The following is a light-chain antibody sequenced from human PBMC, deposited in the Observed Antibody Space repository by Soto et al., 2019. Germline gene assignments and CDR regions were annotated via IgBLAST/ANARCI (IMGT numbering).Light chain of an antibody. CDR2: WAS. CDR3: QQYYSTPWK. V-gene: IGKV4-1*01. J-gene: IGKJ1*01. Sequence: DIVMTQSPDSLAVSLGERATINCKSSQSVLYSSNNKNYLAWYQQKPGQPPKLLIYWASTRESGVPDRFSGSGSGTDFTLTINSLQAEDVAVYYCQQYYSTPWKFGQGTKVEIK. CDR1: QSVLYSSNNKNY.